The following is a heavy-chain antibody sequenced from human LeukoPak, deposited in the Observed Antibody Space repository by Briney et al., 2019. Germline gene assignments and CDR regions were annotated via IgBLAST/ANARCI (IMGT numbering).Heavy chain of an antibody. V-gene: IGHV3-23*01. CDR3: AKGDNWNYENFQH. D-gene: IGHD1-7*01. CDR1: GFTFSSYA. J-gene: IGHJ1*01. Sequence: GGSLRLSCAASGFTFSSYAMSWVRQAPGKGLEWVSAISGSGGSTYYADSVKGRFTISRDNSKNTLYPQMNSLRAEDTAVYYCAKGDNWNYENFQHWGQGTLVTVSS. CDR2: ISGSGGST.